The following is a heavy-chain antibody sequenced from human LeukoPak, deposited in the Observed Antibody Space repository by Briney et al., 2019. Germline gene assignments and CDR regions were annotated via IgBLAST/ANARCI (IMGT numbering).Heavy chain of an antibody. CDR3: ARRNYYDRSGYFDY. V-gene: IGHV5-51*01. D-gene: IGHD3-22*01. CDR2: IHPGDSDT. CDR1: GYSFTSYW. Sequence: GESLKISCKGSGYSFTSYWINWVRQMPGKGLEWMGIIHPGDSDTRNSPSFQGQVSISADKSISTAYLQWSSLKASDTAKYYCARRNYYDRSGYFDYWGQGTLVTVSS. J-gene: IGHJ4*02.